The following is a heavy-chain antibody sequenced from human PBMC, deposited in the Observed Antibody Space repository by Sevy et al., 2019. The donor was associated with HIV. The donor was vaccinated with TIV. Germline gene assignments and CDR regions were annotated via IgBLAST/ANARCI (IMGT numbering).Heavy chain of an antibody. Sequence: SETLSLTCAVYGGSFSGYYWSWIRQPPGKGLEWIGEINHSGSTNYNPSLKSRVTISVDTSKNQFSLKLGSVTAADTAVYYCARDGPIVVVPAARASDWFDPWGQGTLVTVSS. D-gene: IGHD2-2*01. CDR3: ARDGPIVVVPAARASDWFDP. J-gene: IGHJ5*02. V-gene: IGHV4-34*01. CDR1: GGSFSGYY. CDR2: INHSGST.